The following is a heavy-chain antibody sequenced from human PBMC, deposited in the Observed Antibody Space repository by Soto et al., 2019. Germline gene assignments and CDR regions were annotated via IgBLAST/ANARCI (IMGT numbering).Heavy chain of an antibody. Sequence: HVHLVQSGAEVKKPGASVKVSCKASGYPFTAYAMHWVRQAPGQRLEWLGWINAGNGNTKYSQRFQGRVTITRDTSASTVYMELSSLRSEDTAVYYCARDQTHGQWLPPGDWFDPWGQGTLVTVSS. D-gene: IGHD6-19*01. J-gene: IGHJ5*02. CDR3: ARDQTHGQWLPPGDWFDP. V-gene: IGHV1-3*01. CDR1: GYPFTAYA. CDR2: INAGNGNT.